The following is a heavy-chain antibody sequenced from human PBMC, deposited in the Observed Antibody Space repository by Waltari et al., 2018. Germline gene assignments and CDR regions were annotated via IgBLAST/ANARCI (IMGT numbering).Heavy chain of an antibody. CDR3: ARGLLYSRGTLWDY. Sequence: QVQLQESGPGLVKPSGTLSLTCAVSGGSISSSNWWSWVRQPPGKGLEWIGEIYQSGNTNYNPSLKSLVTISVDKSKNQVSLKLSSGTAADTAVYYCARGLLYSRGTLWDYWGQGTLVTVSS. V-gene: IGHV4-4*02. CDR2: IYQSGNT. J-gene: IGHJ4*02. D-gene: IGHD6-13*01. CDR1: GGSISSSNW.